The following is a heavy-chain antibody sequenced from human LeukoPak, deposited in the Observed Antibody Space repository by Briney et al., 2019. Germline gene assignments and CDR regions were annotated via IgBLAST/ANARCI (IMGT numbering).Heavy chain of an antibody. CDR2: ISSSSSTI. D-gene: IGHD3-22*01. CDR3: ARDLSAYYYDSSGYYAIY. V-gene: IGHV3-48*04. J-gene: IGHJ4*02. Sequence: GGSLRLSCAASGFTFSSYGMTWVRQAPGKGLEWVSYISSSSSTIYYADSVKGRFTISRDNAKNSLYLQMNSLRAEDTAVYYCARDLSAYYYDSSGYYAIYWGQGTLVTVSS. CDR1: GFTFSSYG.